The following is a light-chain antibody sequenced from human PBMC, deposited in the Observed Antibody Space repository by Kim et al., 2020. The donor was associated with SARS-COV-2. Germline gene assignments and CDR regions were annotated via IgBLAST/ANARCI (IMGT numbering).Light chain of an antibody. V-gene: IGLV2-23*02. CDR3: CSYAGSSTYWV. J-gene: IGLJ3*02. Sequence: QSALTQPASVSGSPGQSITISCTGTSSDVGSYNLVSWYKQHPGKAPKLMIYDVSKRPSGVSDRFSGSKSGNTASLTISGLQAEDEADYYCCSYAGSSTYWVFGGGTQLTVL. CDR1: SSDVGSYNL. CDR2: DVS.